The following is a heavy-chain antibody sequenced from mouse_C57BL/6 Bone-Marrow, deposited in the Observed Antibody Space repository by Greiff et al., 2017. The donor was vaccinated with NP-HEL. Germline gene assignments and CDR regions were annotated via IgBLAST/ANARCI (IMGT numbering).Heavy chain of an antibody. J-gene: IGHJ3*01. V-gene: IGHV1-55*01. D-gene: IGHD2-12*01. CDR3: ARESLLRAWFAY. CDR2: IYPGSGST. CDR1: GYTFTSYW. Sequence: QFPLQQPGAELVKPGASVKMSCKASGYTFTSYWITWVKQRPGQGLEWIGDIYPGSGSTNYNEKFKSKATLTVDTSSSTAYMQLSSLTSEDSAVYYCARESLLRAWFAYWGQGTLVTVSA.